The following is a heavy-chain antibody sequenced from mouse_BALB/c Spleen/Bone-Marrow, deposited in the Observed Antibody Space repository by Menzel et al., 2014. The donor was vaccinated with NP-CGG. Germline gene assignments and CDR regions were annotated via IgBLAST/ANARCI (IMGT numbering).Heavy chain of an antibody. D-gene: IGHD2-14*01. J-gene: IGHJ4*01. CDR1: GYTLTDYA. V-gene: IGHV1S137*01. CDR3: AREVRAPWYAMDY. Sequence: VQLQESGAELVRPGVSVKISCKGSGYTLTDYAMHWVKQSHAKSLEWIGVISTYYGDASYNQKFKGKATMTVDKSSSTAYMELARLTSEDSAIYYCAREVRAPWYAMDYWGQGTSVTVSS. CDR2: ISTYYGDA.